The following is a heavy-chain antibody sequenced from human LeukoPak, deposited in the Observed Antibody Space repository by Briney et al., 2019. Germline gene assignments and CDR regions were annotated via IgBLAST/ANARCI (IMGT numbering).Heavy chain of an antibody. CDR2: ISRGGTR. CDR1: GFTVSSNY. Sequence: PGGSLRLSCAASGFTVSSNYMTWVRQAPGKGLEWVSVISRGGTRSYADSVKGRFTISRDNSNNTLYLQMNSLRAEDTAVYYCARAKEERGYSGYVPADFDYWGQGTLVTVSS. V-gene: IGHV3-66*01. D-gene: IGHD5-12*01. CDR3: ARAKEERGYSGYVPADFDY. J-gene: IGHJ4*02.